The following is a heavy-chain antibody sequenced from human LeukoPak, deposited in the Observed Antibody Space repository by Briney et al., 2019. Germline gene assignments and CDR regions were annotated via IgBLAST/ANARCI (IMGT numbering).Heavy chain of an antibody. Sequence: GGSLRLSCAASGFSFSDAWMSWVRQAPGKGLEWVSGVTSGGGHIYYADFVKGRFTISRDDSKNTLFLQMDSLGVEDTAVYYCVTGDPIWFDPWGQGTLVTVSS. V-gene: IGHV3-23*01. CDR1: GFSFSDAW. CDR2: VTSGGGHI. D-gene: IGHD3-10*01. CDR3: VTGDPIWFDP. J-gene: IGHJ5*02.